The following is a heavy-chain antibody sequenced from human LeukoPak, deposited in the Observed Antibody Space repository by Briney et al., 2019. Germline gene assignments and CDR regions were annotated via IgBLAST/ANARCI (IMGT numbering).Heavy chain of an antibody. CDR2: ISAYNGNT. J-gene: IGHJ4*02. V-gene: IGHV1-18*01. CDR1: GYTFTSYG. D-gene: IGHD1-26*01. CDR3: ARWELLRPFDY. Sequence: ASVKVPCKASGYTFTSYGISWVRQAPGQGLEWMGWISAYNGNTNYAQKLQGRVTMTTDTSMSTAYMELRSLRSDDTAVYYCARWELLRPFDYWGQGTLVTVSS.